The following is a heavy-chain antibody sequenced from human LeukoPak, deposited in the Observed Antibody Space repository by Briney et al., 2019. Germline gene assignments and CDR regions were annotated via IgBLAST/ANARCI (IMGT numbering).Heavy chain of an antibody. D-gene: IGHD6-19*01. CDR1: GFSLSTSGMC. J-gene: IGHJ3*02. V-gene: IGHV2-70*11. Sequence: ESGPTLVNPTETLTLTCTFSGFSLSTSGMCVSWIRQPPGKALQWLARTDWDDDKYYSTSLETRLTISKDTSKNQVVLTMTKMDPVDTATYYCARMTAGYSSGWFAFDIWGQGTMVTVSS. CDR2: TDWDDDK. CDR3: ARMTAGYSSGWFAFDI.